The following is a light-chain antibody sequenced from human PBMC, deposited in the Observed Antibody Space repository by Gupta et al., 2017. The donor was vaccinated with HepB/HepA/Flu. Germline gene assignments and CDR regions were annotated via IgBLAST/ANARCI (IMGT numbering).Light chain of an antibody. J-gene: IGLJ2*01. CDR1: SSNIGAGSD. CDR3: QSYDSSLTKDVG. V-gene: IGLV1-40*01. Sequence: QSVLTQPPSVAGAPGQRITISCPGSSSNIGAGSDVHWYQQLPGTAPKLLIYGNSNRPSGVPDRFSGSKSGTSASLAITGLQAEDEADYYCQSYDSSLTKDVGFGGGTKLTVL. CDR2: GNS.